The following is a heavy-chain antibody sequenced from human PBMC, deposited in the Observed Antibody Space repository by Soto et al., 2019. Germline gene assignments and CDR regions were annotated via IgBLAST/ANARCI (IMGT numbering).Heavy chain of an antibody. CDR2: IHNDGSRT. Sequence: VGSLRLSCAASGFSFSSFWMHWARQAPGKGLVWVAHIHNDGSRTSYADSVKGRFTISRDNAKNTLYLQMNSLRAEDTAMYYCARDFGEVGSTAAFDIWGQGTMVTVSS. J-gene: IGHJ3*02. D-gene: IGHD1-26*01. CDR1: GFSFSSFW. CDR3: ARDFGEVGSTAAFDI. V-gene: IGHV3-74*01.